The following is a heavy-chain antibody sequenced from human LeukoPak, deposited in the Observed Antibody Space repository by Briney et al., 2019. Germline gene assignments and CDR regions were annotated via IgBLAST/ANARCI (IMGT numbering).Heavy chain of an antibody. CDR1: GGSISSSSYY. CDR2: IYYSGST. CDR3: ARLIVAAPAMDY. V-gene: IGHV4-39*01. Sequence: PSETLSLTXTVSGGSISSSSYYWGWIRQPPGKGLEWIGSIYYSGSTYYNPSLKSRVTISVDTSKNQFSLKLSSVTAADTAVYYCARLIVAAPAMDYWGQGTLVTVSS. D-gene: IGHD5-12*01. J-gene: IGHJ4*02.